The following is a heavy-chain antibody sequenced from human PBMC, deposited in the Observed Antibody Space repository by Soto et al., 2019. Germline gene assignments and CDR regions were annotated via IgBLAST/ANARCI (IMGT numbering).Heavy chain of an antibody. V-gene: IGHV3-66*01. CDR2: IYSGGST. D-gene: IGHD5-18*01. J-gene: IGHJ4*02. CDR3: ARDSSRNGYPRDYFDY. CDR1: GFTVSSNY. Sequence: PGGSLRLSCAASGFTVSSNYMSWVRQAPGKGLEWVSVIYSGGSTYYADSVKGRFTISRDNSKNTLYLQMNSLRAEDTAVYYCARDSSRNGYPRDYFDYWGQGTLVTVSS.